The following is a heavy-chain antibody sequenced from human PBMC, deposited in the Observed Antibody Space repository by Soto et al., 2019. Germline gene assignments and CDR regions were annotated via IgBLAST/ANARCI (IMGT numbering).Heavy chain of an antibody. J-gene: IGHJ4*02. V-gene: IGHV3-30*18. CDR3: AKGTLDIVVVVAANY. D-gene: IGHD2-15*01. Sequence: GGSLRLSCAASGFTFSSYGMHWVRQAPGKGLEWVAVISYDGSNKYYADSVKGRFTISRDNSKNTLYLQMNSLRAEDTAVYYCAKGTLDIVVVVAANYWGQGTLVTVSS. CDR1: GFTFSSYG. CDR2: ISYDGSNK.